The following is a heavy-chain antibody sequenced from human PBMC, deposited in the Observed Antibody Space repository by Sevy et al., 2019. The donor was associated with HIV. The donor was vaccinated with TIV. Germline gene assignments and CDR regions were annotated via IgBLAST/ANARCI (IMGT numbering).Heavy chain of an antibody. CDR2: MNTDGSST. V-gene: IGHV3-74*01. Sequence: GGCLRLSCEASGFDFSSHWMQCVRQAPGKGLVWVSRMNTDGSSTNYADSVKGRFTISRDNAKNTLYLEMNNLRDEDTALYYRATPRFDFWGPGTKVAVSS. CDR1: GFDFSSHW. J-gene: IGHJ4*02. CDR3: ATPRFDF.